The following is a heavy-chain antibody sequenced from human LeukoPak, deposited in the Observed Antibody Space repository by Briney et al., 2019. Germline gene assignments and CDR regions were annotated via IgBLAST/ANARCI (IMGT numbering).Heavy chain of an antibody. CDR2: ISSSSSYI. V-gene: IGHV3-21*01. J-gene: IGHJ3*02. D-gene: IGHD2-15*01. CDR3: ARAFYCSGGSCYPGHAFDI. CDR1: GFTFSSYS. Sequence: PGGSLRLSCAASGFTFSSYSMNWVRQAPGKGLEWVSSISSSSSYIYYADSVKGRFTISRDNAKNSLYLQMYSLRAEDTAVYYCARAFYCSGGSCYPGHAFDIWGQGAMVTVSS.